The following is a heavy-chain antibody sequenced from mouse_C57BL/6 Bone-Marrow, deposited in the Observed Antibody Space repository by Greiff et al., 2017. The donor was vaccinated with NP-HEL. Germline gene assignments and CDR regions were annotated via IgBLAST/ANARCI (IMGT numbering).Heavy chain of an antibody. V-gene: IGHV1-62-2*01. CDR3: AGNEEPYYDYPAWFAD. Sequence: VQLQQSGAELVKPGASVKLSCKASGYTFTEYTIHWVKQRSGQGLEWIGWFYPGSGSIKYNEKFKDKATLTADKSSSTAYMELSSLTSEDSAVVFCAGNEEPYYDYPAWFADWGQGTLVTVSA. CDR2: FYPGSGSI. D-gene: IGHD2-4*01. CDR1: GYTFTEYT. J-gene: IGHJ3*01.